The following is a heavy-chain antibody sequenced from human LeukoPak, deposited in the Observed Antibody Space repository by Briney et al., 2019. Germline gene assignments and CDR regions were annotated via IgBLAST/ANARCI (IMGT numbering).Heavy chain of an antibody. CDR3: ARGWWDRPYYFDY. V-gene: IGHV3-21*01. J-gene: IGHJ4*02. Sequence: GSLRLSCAASGFTFSSYSMNWVRQAPGKGLEWVSSISSSSSYIYYADSVKGRFTISRDNAKNSLYLQMNSLRAEDTAVYYCARGWWDRPYYFDYWGQGTLVTVSS. CDR1: GFTFSSYS. D-gene: IGHD2-8*02. CDR2: ISSSSSYI.